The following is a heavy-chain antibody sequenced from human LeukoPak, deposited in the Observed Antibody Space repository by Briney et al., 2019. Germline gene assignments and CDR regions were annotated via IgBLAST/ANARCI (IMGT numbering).Heavy chain of an antibody. J-gene: IGHJ4*02. CDR1: GFTFSSYA. Sequence: PGGSLRLSCAASGFTFSSYAMNWVRQAPGKGLEWVSAISGSGANTYYADSVKGRFTISRDNSKNTPYLQMNSLRAEDTAVYYCARGHCSSTSCYLFDYWGQGTLVTVSS. CDR3: ARGHCSSTSCYLFDY. CDR2: ISGSGANT. D-gene: IGHD2-2*01. V-gene: IGHV3-23*01.